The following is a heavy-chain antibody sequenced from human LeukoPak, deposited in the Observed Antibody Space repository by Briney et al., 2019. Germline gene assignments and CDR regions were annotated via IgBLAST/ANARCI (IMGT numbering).Heavy chain of an antibody. CDR2: IYYSGST. CDR1: GGSFSGYY. V-gene: IGHV4-59*01. Sequence: PSETLSLTCAVYGGSFSGYYWSWIRQPPGKGLEWVGYIYYSGSTNYNPSLKSRVTISADTSKNQFSLKLSSVTAADTAVYYCARVVPGSSPSLFYMDVWGKGTTVTVSS. CDR3: ARVVPGSSPSLFYMDV. D-gene: IGHD6-6*01. J-gene: IGHJ6*03.